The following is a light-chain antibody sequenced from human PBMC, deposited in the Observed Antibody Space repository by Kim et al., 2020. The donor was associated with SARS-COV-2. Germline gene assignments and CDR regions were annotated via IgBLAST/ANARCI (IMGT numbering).Light chain of an antibody. CDR2: GAS. J-gene: IGKJ1*01. V-gene: IGKV3-20*01. Sequence: LSPGGRATVCWRASQSVSSNRLAWYQQKPGQAPRLLIYGASSRATGIPDRFSGSGSGTDFTLTVTRLEPEDFAVYYCQQYADSRTFGQGTKVDIK. CDR1: QSVSSNR. CDR3: QQYADSRT.